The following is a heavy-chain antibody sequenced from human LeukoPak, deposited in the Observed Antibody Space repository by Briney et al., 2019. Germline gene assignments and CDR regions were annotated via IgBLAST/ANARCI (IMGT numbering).Heavy chain of an antibody. CDR1: GFTFSNYW. CDR3: VGSSGWLFDY. V-gene: IGHV3-7*01. Sequence: PGGSLRLSCAGTGFTFSNYWMNWVRQAPGKGLEWVANIKEDGSRINCVDSVKGRFTISRDSAKNSVYLQMDNLRAEDTAVYYCVGSSGWLFDYWGQGILVAVSS. D-gene: IGHD6-19*01. J-gene: IGHJ4*02. CDR2: IKEDGSRI.